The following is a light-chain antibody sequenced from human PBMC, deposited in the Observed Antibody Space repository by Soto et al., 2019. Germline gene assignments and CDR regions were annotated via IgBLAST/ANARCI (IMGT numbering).Light chain of an antibody. CDR3: QQYSSPTRT. CDR1: QSVLYSSNNKNY. V-gene: IGKV4-1*01. Sequence: EWASKKCNASQSVLYSSNNKNYLAWYQQKLGQPPKLLIYWASSRESGVPERFSVSGSGTEFNLTLVCLQGDDVAPYYCQQYSSPTRTFGQGTKVDIK. CDR2: WAS. J-gene: IGKJ1*01.